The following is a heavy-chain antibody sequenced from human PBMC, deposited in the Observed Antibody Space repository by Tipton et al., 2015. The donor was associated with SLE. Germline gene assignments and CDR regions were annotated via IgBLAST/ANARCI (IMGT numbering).Heavy chain of an antibody. D-gene: IGHD3-22*01. Sequence: TLSLTCTVSGGSISSDYWTWIRQPPGKGLEWIGSIFYTGSTTYNPSLKSRLTMSVDTPKNQFSLRLSSVTAADTAIYYCARGGIYHDYSGNFDFWGQGTLVTVSS. CDR2: IFYTGST. CDR3: ARGGIYHDYSGNFDF. J-gene: IGHJ4*02. CDR1: GGSISSDY. V-gene: IGHV4-59*01.